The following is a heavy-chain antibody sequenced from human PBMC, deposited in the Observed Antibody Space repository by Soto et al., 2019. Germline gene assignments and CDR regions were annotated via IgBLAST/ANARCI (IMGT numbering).Heavy chain of an antibody. D-gene: IGHD6-6*01. Sequence: GASVKVSSKASGGTFSSCTISWVRQAPGQRLEWMGRIIPIPGIANYAQKFQGRVTITADKSTSTAYMELSSLRSEDTAVYYCASGIAARTPYYYYYMDVWGKGTTVTVSS. J-gene: IGHJ6*03. V-gene: IGHV1-69*02. CDR3: ASGIAARTPYYYYYMDV. CDR1: GGTFSSCT. CDR2: IIPIPGIA.